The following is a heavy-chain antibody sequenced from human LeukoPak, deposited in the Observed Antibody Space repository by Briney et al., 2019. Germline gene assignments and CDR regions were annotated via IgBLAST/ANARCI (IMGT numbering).Heavy chain of an antibody. J-gene: IGHJ4*02. D-gene: IGHD6-19*01. Sequence: PSETLSLTCTVSGGSISSYYWSWIGQPPGKGLEWIGYSYYSGSTNSNPSLKSRVTISVDTSKNQFSLKLNSVTAADTAVYYCARVGSGSFDYWGQGTLVTVSS. CDR3: ARVGSGSFDY. CDR2: SYYSGST. V-gene: IGHV4-59*01. CDR1: GGSISSYY.